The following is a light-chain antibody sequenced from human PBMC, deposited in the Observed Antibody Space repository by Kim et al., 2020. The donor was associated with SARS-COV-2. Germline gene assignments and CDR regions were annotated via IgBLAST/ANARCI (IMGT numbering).Light chain of an antibody. J-gene: IGKJ1*01. V-gene: IGKV1-33*01. CDR3: LQYDDTWT. CDR2: DAS. CDR1: QDISNY. Sequence: SASLGDRVTITCQASQDISNYLNWYQQKPGKAPKLLIYDASILETGVPSRFSGSGSGTDFTFTISSLQPGDIATYYCLQYDDTWTFGQGTKVDIK.